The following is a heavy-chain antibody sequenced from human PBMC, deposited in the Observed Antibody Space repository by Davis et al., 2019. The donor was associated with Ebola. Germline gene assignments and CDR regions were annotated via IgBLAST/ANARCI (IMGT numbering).Heavy chain of an antibody. D-gene: IGHD3-22*01. CDR2: IYPGDSDT. J-gene: IGHJ4*02. Sequence: PGGSLRLSCKGSGYSFTSYWIAWVRQMPGKGLEWMGIIYPGDSDTRYSPSFRGQVTISADKSISTAYLQWSSLKAPDTAMYYCARSFGYYDGGGYYDSWGQGTQVTVSS. CDR1: GYSFTSYW. V-gene: IGHV5-51*01. CDR3: ARSFGYYDGGGYYDS.